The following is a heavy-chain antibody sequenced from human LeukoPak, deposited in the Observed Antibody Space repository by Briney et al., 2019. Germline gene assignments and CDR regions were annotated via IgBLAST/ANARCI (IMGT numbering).Heavy chain of an antibody. J-gene: IGHJ4*02. CDR3: ARAPYPYDSSGYYLDY. Sequence: ASVKVSCKASGYTFTSYYMHWVRQAPGQGLEWMGIINPSGGSTSYAQKFQGRVTMTRDMSTSTVYMELSSLRSEDTAVYYCARAPYPYDSSGYYLDYWGQGTLVTVSS. V-gene: IGHV1-46*01. D-gene: IGHD3-22*01. CDR1: GYTFTSYY. CDR2: INPSGGST.